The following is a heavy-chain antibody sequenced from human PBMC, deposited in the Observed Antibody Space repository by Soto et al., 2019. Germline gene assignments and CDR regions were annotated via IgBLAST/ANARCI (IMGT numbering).Heavy chain of an antibody. V-gene: IGHV4-4*02. CDR1: GGSISSSNW. Sequence: PSETLSLTCAVSGGSISSSNWWSWVRQPPGKGLEWIGEIYHSGSTNYNPSLKSRVTISVDKSKNQFSLKLSSVTAADTAVYYCARETYSSGWYYFDYWGQGTLVTVSS. CDR2: IYHSGST. J-gene: IGHJ4*02. D-gene: IGHD6-19*01. CDR3: ARETYSSGWYYFDY.